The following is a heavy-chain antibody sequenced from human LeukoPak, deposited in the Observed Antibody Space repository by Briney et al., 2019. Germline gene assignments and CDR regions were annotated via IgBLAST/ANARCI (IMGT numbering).Heavy chain of an antibody. Sequence: GGSLRLSCAASGFTFSGYWRHWVRQGPGKGLVWVSRMNSDGSSTSYADSVKGRFTISSDTAKNTLYLQMNNLRAEDTAVYYCTRGPTDYWGQGTLVTVSS. V-gene: IGHV3-74*01. CDR3: TRGPTDY. J-gene: IGHJ4*02. CDR1: GFTFSGYW. CDR2: MNSDGSST.